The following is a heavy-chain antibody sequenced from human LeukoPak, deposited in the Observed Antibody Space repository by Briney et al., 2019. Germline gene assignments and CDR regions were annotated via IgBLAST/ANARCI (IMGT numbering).Heavy chain of an antibody. D-gene: IGHD3-22*01. V-gene: IGHV3-23*01. CDR3: GTVPMGGYDSSGQKEDY. Sequence: GGTLRLSCAASGLTSSSYAMSSVRQAPGHGLEWVSAISGSGGSTYYADSVNGRFTISRHNSKNTLYLQMNSLRAEGTAVYYCGTVPMGGYDSSGQKEDYWGQGTLVTVSS. CDR1: GLTSSSYA. CDR2: ISGSGGST. J-gene: IGHJ4*02.